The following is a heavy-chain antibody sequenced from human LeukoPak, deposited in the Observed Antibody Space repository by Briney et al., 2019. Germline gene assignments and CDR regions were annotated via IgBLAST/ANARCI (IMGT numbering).Heavy chain of an antibody. CDR1: GCSISGSNYY. V-gene: IGHV4-39*01. CDR3: AKRRGASSELDP. CDR2: IYYSGST. D-gene: IGHD6-6*01. Sequence: SETLSLTCTVSGCSISGSNYYWVWIRQPPGKGLEWIGNIYYSGSTYYNPSLKSRVTISLDTSKNQFSLKLTSMTAADTAVYYCAKRRGASSELDPWGQGTLVTVSS. J-gene: IGHJ5*02.